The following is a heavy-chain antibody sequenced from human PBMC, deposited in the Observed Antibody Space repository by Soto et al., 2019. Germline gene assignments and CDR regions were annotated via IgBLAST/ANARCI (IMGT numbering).Heavy chain of an antibody. D-gene: IGHD2-15*01. V-gene: IGHV1-3*01. Sequence: ASVKVSCKASGYTFTSYAMHWVRQAPGQRLEWMGWINAGNGNTKYSQKFQGRVTITRDTSASTAYMELSSLRSEDTAVYYCARDVGYCSGGSCYSLTWFDPWGQGTLVTVSS. CDR2: INAGNGNT. CDR3: ARDVGYCSGGSCYSLTWFDP. CDR1: GYTFTSYA. J-gene: IGHJ5*02.